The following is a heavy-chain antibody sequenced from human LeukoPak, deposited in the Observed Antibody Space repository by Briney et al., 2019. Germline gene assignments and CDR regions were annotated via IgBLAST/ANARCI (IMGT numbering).Heavy chain of an antibody. CDR3: ARAIGVTAKYYFDY. V-gene: IGHV4-31*03. J-gene: IGHJ4*02. Sequence: SETLSLTCTVSGGSISSGGYYWSWIRQHPGKGLEWIGYIYYSGSTYYNPSLKSRVTISVDTSKNQFSLKLSSVTAADTAVYYCARAIGVTAKYYFDYWGQGTLVTVSS. CDR1: GGSISSGGYY. D-gene: IGHD2-21*02. CDR2: IYYSGST.